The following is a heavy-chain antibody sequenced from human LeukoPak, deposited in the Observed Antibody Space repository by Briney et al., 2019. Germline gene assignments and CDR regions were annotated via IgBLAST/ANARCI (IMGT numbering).Heavy chain of an antibody. CDR1: GFTFSDYY. CDR3: ARASSSWYWFDP. V-gene: IGHV3-11*04. CDR2: ISSSGSTT. D-gene: IGHD6-13*01. J-gene: IGHJ5*02. Sequence: GGSLRLSCAASGFTFSDYYMSWIRQAPGKGLEWVSYISSSGSTTYYADSVKGRFTISRDNAKNSLYLQMSSLRAEDTAVYYCARASSSWYWFDPWGQGTLVTVSS.